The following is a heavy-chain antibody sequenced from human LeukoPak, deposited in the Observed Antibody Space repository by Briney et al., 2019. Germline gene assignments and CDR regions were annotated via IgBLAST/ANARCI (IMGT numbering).Heavy chain of an antibody. D-gene: IGHD3-22*01. Sequence: SETLSLTCTVSGGSISNSGYYWGWIRQPPGKGLEWIGNIYYSGSTYYNPSLMSRVTISVDTSKNQFSLKLSSVTAADTAVYYCAKTYYYDPFDFWGQGTLVTVSS. J-gene: IGHJ4*02. CDR1: GGSISNSGYY. CDR3: AKTYYYDPFDF. CDR2: IYYSGST. V-gene: IGHV4-39*01.